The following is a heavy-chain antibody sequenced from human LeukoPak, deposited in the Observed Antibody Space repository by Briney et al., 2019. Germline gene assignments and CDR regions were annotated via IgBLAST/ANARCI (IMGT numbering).Heavy chain of an antibody. J-gene: IGHJ6*02. CDR1: GFTFSKYS. CDR2: ASSTGNYI. Sequence: PGGSLRLSCAVSGFTFSKYSMNWVRQAPGKGLEWVASASSTGNYIYYADSVKGRFTISRDSGKDSLFLQMNNLRVDDTAVYYCAKDRAGALYYYYGMDVWGQGTTVTVSS. CDR3: AKDRAGALYYYYGMDV. D-gene: IGHD4/OR15-4a*01. V-gene: IGHV3-21*01.